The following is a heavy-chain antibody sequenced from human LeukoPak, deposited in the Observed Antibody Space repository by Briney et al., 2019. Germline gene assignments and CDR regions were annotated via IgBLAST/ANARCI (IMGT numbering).Heavy chain of an antibody. D-gene: IGHD4-17*01. V-gene: IGHV3-53*01. CDR1: GFIVSSNY. J-gene: IGHJ1*01. Sequence: PGGSLRLSCAASGFIVSSNYMSWVRQAPGKGLEWVSIIYSGDNTYYADSVKGRFTISRDNSKNTLYLQMNSLRAEDTAVYYCARVNTVTTSGVYFQHWGQGTLVTVSS. CDR2: IYSGDNT. CDR3: ARVNTVTTSGVYFQH.